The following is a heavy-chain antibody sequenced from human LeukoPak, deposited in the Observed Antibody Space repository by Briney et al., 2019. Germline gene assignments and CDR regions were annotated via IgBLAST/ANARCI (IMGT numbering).Heavy chain of an antibody. Sequence: GASVKVSCKASGYTFTNYYMHWVRQAPGQGLEWMGIINPSGGRTSYAQKFQGRFTMTRDMSTSTVYMELSSLRSEDAAVYYCARVRYDFWTGYYFPFDYWGQGTLVTVSS. CDR1: GYTFTNYY. CDR2: INPSGGRT. CDR3: ARVRYDFWTGYYFPFDY. V-gene: IGHV1-46*01. D-gene: IGHD3-3*01. J-gene: IGHJ4*02.